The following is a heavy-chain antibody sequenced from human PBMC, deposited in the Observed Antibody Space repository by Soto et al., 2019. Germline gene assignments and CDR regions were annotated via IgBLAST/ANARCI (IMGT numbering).Heavy chain of an antibody. D-gene: IGHD6-19*01. CDR1: GFTFSSYW. CDR2: IKQDGSEK. Sequence: EVQLVESGGGLVQPGGSLRLSCAASGFTFSSYWMSWVRQAPGKGLEWVANIKQDGSEKFYVDSVKGRFTISRDNAKNSLYLQMNSLRAEDTAVYYCARGTGAAVAADYWAREPWSPSPQ. CDR3: ARGTGAAVAADY. J-gene: IGHJ4*02. V-gene: IGHV3-7*01.